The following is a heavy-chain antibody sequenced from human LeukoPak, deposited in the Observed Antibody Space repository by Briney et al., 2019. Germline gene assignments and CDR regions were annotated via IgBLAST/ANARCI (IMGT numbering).Heavy chain of an antibody. CDR3: ARALYTSRSYLATFSPTNFDY. V-gene: IGHV1-2*02. Sequence: ASVKVSCKVSGYSVTEVAIHWVRQTPGEGLEWMGWINPNTGGTNYAQKFQGRVTMTRDTSISTPYMELSWLRSDDTAVYYCARALYTSRSYLATFSPTNFDYWGQGTLVTVSS. J-gene: IGHJ4*02. CDR1: GYSVTEVA. D-gene: IGHD6-13*01. CDR2: INPNTGGT.